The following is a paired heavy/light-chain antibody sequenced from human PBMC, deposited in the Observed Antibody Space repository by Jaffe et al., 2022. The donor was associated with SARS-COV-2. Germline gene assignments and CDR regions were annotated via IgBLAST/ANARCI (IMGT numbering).Light chain of an antibody. CDR1: SSDVGGYNY. V-gene: IGLV2-11*01. CDR2: DVS. Sequence: QSALTQPRSVSGSPGQSVTISCAGTSSDVGGYNYVSWYQHHPGKAPKLIIYDVSQRPSGVPDRFSASKSGNTASLTISGLQAEDESDFYCCSYAGSFVVFGGGTKLTVL. J-gene: IGLJ2*01. CDR3: CSYAGSFVV.
Heavy chain of an antibody. CDR1: GGSISSGNYY. J-gene: IGHJ4*02. CDR2: IYTNEYT. D-gene: IGHD5-12*01. Sequence: QVQLQESGPGLVKPSQTLSLTCTVSGGSISSGNYYWSWIRQPAGKELEWIGRIYTNEYTDYNPSLNGRVTMSVDTSKNQLSLELTSVTAADTAVYYCARVPWLRWGLHYFDNWGQGTLVIVSS. V-gene: IGHV4-61*02. CDR3: ARVPWLRWGLHYFDN.